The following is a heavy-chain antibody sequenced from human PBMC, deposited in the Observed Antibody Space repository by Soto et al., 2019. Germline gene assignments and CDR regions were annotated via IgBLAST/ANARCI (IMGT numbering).Heavy chain of an antibody. CDR3: ARDRMTYYYDSSGYYYDDDGAFFDY. CDR1: GYTFTSYG. D-gene: IGHD3-22*01. V-gene: IGHV1-18*01. J-gene: IGHJ4*02. CDR2: ISAYNGNT. Sequence: ASVKVSCKASGYTFTSYGISWVRQAPGQGLEWMGWISAYNGNTNYAQKLQGRVTMTTDTSTRTAYMELRSLRSDDTSVYYCARDRMTYYYDSSGYYYDDDGAFFDYWGQGTLVTVSS.